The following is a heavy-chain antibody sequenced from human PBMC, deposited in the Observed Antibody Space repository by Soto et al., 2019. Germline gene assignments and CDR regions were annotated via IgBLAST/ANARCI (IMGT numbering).Heavy chain of an antibody. CDR1: GYTFSSYA. CDR2: INAGNGNT. Sequence: ASVKVSCKASGYTFSSYAMHWVRQAPGQRLEWMGWINAGNGNTKYSQKFQGRVTITRDTSANTAYMELSSLRSEDTVVYYCATQPVGATYYFDYWGQGTLVTVSS. D-gene: IGHD1-26*01. J-gene: IGHJ4*02. CDR3: ATQPVGATYYFDY. V-gene: IGHV1-3*01.